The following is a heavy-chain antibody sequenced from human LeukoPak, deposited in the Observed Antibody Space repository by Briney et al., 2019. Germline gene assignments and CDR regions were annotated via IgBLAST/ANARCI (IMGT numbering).Heavy chain of an antibody. D-gene: IGHD3-22*01. CDR2: ISYDGGNK. V-gene: IGHV3-30-3*01. Sequence: GGSLRLSCAASGFTFSSYAMHWVRQAPGKGLEWVAVISYDGGNKYYADSVKGRFTISRDNSKNTLYLQMNSLRAEDTAVYYCARDGGVYYDSSGYLGYWGQGTLVTVSS. CDR3: ARDGGVYYDSSGYLGY. CDR1: GFTFSSYA. J-gene: IGHJ4*02.